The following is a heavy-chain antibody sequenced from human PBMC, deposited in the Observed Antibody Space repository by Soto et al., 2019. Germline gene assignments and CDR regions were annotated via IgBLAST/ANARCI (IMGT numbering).Heavy chain of an antibody. J-gene: IGHJ6*02. CDR3: ARVCGGDCHYGMDV. CDR1: GGSISSSFYY. Sequence: SEALSLTCGVSGGSISSSFYYWGWIRQPPGKGLEWIGSIYYTGTTYYNPSLKSRVTISADTSKSQFSLKLSSVTAADTAVYYCARVCGGDCHYGMDVWGQGTTVTVSS. CDR2: IYYTGTT. V-gene: IGHV4-39*07. D-gene: IGHD2-21*02.